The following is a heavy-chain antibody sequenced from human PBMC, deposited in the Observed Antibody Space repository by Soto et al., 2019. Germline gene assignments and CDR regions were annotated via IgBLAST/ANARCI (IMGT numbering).Heavy chain of an antibody. Sequence: SQTLSLTCVISGDSVSIYSGAWNWIRQSPSRGLEWLGRTYYRSKWYYDYAESVKSRIIISVDTSKNQFSLQLNSVTPEDAAVNYCANDPGYSLDSWGQGTLVTVSS. CDR2: TYYRSKWYY. D-gene: IGHD5-12*01. J-gene: IGHJ4*02. CDR3: ANDPGYSLDS. CDR1: GDSVSIYSGA. V-gene: IGHV6-1*01.